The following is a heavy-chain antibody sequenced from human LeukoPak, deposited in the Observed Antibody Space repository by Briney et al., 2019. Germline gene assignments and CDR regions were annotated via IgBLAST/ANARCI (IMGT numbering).Heavy chain of an antibody. D-gene: IGHD5-24*01. CDR3: ARDRAYNRFDY. J-gene: IGHJ4*02. CDR1: GFTFSTSW. Sequence: GGSVRLSCVGSGFTFSTSWMAWVRQAPGKGLERVANIKEDGSSKIYVGSVRGRFTVSRDNAKKSVYLEMNSLRAEDTAIYYCARDRAYNRFDYWGQGTLVTVSS. V-gene: IGHV3-7*01. CDR2: IKEDGSSK.